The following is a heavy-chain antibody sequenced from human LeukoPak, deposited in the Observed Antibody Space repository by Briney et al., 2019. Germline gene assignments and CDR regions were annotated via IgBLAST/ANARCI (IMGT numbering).Heavy chain of an antibody. CDR3: ARHRRGGYYYDSSGYYY. D-gene: IGHD3-22*01. J-gene: IGHJ4*02. V-gene: IGHV4-59*08. CDR1: GGSISSYY. CDR2: IYYSGST. Sequence: SETLSLTCTVSGGSISSYYWSWIRQPPGKGLEWIGYIYYSGSTNYNPSLKSRVTISVDTSKNQFSLKLSSVTAADTAVYYCARHRRGGYYYDSSGYYYWGQGTLVTVSS.